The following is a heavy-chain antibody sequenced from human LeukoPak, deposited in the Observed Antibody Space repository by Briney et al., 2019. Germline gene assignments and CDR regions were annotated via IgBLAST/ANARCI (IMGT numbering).Heavy chain of an antibody. CDR3: ARVRTDSSGWYEFDY. CDR1: GFTFSTSY. Sequence: GGSLRLSCAASGFTFSTSYMSWVRQASGEGLEFVSLISTGGTTDYSDSVKGRFTISSDNSKNTLYLQMSSLRAEDTAVYYCARVRTDSSGWYEFDYWGQGTLVTVSS. V-gene: IGHV3-53*01. J-gene: IGHJ4*02. CDR2: ISTGGTT. D-gene: IGHD6-19*01.